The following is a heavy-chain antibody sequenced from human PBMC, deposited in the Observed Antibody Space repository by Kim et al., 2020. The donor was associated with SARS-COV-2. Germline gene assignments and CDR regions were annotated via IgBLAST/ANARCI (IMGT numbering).Heavy chain of an antibody. CDR3: ARDRYHYYDSSGYSYDAFDI. V-gene: IGHV3-48*03. Sequence: GGSLRLSCAASGFTFSSYEMNWVRQAPGKGLEWVSYISSSGRTIYYADSVKGRFTISRDNAKNSLYLQMNSLRAEDTAVYYCARDRYHYYDSSGYSYDAFDIWGQGTMVTVSS. CDR1: GFTFSSYE. D-gene: IGHD3-22*01. CDR2: ISSSGRTI. J-gene: IGHJ3*02.